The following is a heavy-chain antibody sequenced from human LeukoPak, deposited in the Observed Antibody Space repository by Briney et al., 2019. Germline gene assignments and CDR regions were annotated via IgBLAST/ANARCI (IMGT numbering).Heavy chain of an antibody. Sequence: SETLSLTCTVSGDSISSYYWTWIRQPPGKGLEWIGYIYSSGSTNYNPSLKSRVTLSLDTSKNQISLNLGSVTAADTALYYCARLLDDYVWGSFSSPVFDYWGQGTLVTVSS. CDR1: GDSISSYY. CDR3: ARLLDDYVWGSFSSPVFDY. J-gene: IGHJ4*02. CDR2: IYSSGST. D-gene: IGHD3-16*01. V-gene: IGHV4-59*08.